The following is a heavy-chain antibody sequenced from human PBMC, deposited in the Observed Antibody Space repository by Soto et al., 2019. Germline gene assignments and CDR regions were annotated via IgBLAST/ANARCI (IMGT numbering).Heavy chain of an antibody. D-gene: IGHD2-2*01. CDR2: ISAYNGNT. J-gene: IGHJ4*02. CDR3: ARDIVVVPAAMDPTPPDY. CDR1: GYTFTSYG. Sequence: ASVKVSCKASGYTFTSYGISWVRQAPGRGLEWMGWISAYNGNTNYAQKLQGRVTMTTDTSTSTAYMELRSLRSDDTAVYYCARDIVVVPAAMDPTPPDYWGQGTLVTVSS. V-gene: IGHV1-18*01.